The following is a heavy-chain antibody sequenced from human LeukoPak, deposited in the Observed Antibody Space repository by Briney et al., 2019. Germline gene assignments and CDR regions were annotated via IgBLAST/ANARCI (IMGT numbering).Heavy chain of an antibody. D-gene: IGHD2-8*01. J-gene: IGHJ4*02. CDR3: VKRDCTSTHCSGFDY. Sequence: GGSLRLSCVTSGFTFSSCVMAWVRQAPGKGLEWVSSISASGNSPYYADSVKGRFTISRDNSMNTLSLQMNSLRADDPAVYYCVKRDCTSTHCSGFDYWGQGTLVTVSS. CDR1: GFTFSSCV. CDR2: ISASGNSP. V-gene: IGHV3-23*01.